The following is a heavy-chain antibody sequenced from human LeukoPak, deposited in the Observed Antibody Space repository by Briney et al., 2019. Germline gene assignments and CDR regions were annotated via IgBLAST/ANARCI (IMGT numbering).Heavy chain of an antibody. CDR2: INPNSGGT. Sequence: ASVKVSCKASGYTFTGYYMHWVRQAPGQGLEWMGWINPNSGGTNYAQKFQGRVTMTRDTSISTAYMEPSRLRSDDTAVYYCARSGTGTTYGAFDIWGQGTMVTVSS. J-gene: IGHJ3*02. D-gene: IGHD1-14*01. V-gene: IGHV1-2*02. CDR3: ARSGTGTTYGAFDI. CDR1: GYTFTGYY.